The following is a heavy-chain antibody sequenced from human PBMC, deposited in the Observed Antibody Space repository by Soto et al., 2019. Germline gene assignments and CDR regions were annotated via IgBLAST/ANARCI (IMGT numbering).Heavy chain of an antibody. D-gene: IGHD1-26*01. CDR1: GFILGDYA. CDR3: ARDFGSLGATIDY. Sequence: HPGGSLRLSCSASGFILGDYALHWVRQAPGKGLEWLAVISYDGSNNYYADSVKGRFTISRDNSKNTLYLQMNSLRAEDTAVYYCARDFGSLGATIDYWGQGTLVTVSS. V-gene: IGHV3-30*17. CDR2: ISYDGSNN. J-gene: IGHJ4*02.